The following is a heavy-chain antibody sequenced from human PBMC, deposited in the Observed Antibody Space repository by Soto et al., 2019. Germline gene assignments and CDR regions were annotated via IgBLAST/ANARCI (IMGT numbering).Heavy chain of an antibody. CDR1: GFTLSSYE. V-gene: IGHV3-48*03. CDR3: ARDGITMIVGELGY. J-gene: IGHJ4*02. D-gene: IGHD3-22*01. CDR2: ISSSGSTR. Sequence: EVQLVESGGGLVQPGGSLRLSCAASGFTLSSYEMNWVRQAPEKGREWGSYISSSGSTRYYADSVKGRFTISGDNAKNSLYLQMNGLRAEDTAVYYCARDGITMIVGELGYWGQGTLVTVAS.